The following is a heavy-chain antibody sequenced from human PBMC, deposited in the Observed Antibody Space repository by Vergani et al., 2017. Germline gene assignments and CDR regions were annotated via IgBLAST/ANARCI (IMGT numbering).Heavy chain of an antibody. CDR1: GGSFSGYY. V-gene: IGHV4-34*01. Sequence: QVQLQQWGAGLLKPSETLSLTCAVYGGSFSGYYWSWIRQPPGKGLEWIGEINHSGSTNYNPSLKSRVTISVDTSKNQFSLKLSSVTAADTAVYYCARGQMDYGDYRLRRHYYYYMDVWGKGTTVTVSS. CDR2: INHSGST. J-gene: IGHJ6*03. CDR3: ARGQMDYGDYRLRRHYYYYMDV. D-gene: IGHD4-17*01.